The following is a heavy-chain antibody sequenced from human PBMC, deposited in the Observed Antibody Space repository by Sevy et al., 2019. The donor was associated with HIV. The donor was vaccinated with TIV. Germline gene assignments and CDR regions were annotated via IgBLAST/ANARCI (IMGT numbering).Heavy chain of an antibody. CDR1: GGSFSDYY. J-gene: IGHJ6*02. Sequence: SETLSLSCSVDGGSFSDYYWSWIRQSQGKGLEWIGEINHSGDIKYTVSLKSRLTISVDTSKKQFSLRLSLVTAADTAVYYCARVREYYVGSVSFVAHLYYGMDVWGQGTTVTVSS. CDR2: INHSGDI. V-gene: IGHV4-34*01. D-gene: IGHD3-10*01. CDR3: ARVREYYVGSVSFVAHLYYGMDV.